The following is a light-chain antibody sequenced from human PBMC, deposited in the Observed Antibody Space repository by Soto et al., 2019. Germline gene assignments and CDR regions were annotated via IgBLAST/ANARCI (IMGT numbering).Light chain of an antibody. CDR2: AAS. CDR3: LPHNTYPWT. Sequence: DIQMTQSPSSLSASVGDRVIITCRASQGIGDDLGWYQQKPGKAPKRLIYAASSLQSGAPSRFSGSGSGTDFTLTISSLQPDDFASYYFLPHNTYPWTFGPGTKVEVK. J-gene: IGKJ1*01. CDR1: QGIGDD. V-gene: IGKV1-17*01.